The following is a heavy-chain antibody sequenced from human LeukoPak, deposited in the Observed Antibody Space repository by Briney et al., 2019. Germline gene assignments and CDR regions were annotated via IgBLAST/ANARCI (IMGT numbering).Heavy chain of an antibody. CDR2: ILEDGSSQ. CDR3: AKDYGSGSYYTLDY. D-gene: IGHD3-10*01. J-gene: IGHJ4*02. V-gene: IGHV3-30*18. CDR1: GFTFSSYG. Sequence: QPGRSLRLSCAASGFTFSSYGMHWVRQAPGKGLDWVAVILEDGSSQYYADSVKGRFTISRDNSKNTLYLQMNSLRAEDTAVYYCAKDYGSGSYYTLDYWGQGTLVTVSS.